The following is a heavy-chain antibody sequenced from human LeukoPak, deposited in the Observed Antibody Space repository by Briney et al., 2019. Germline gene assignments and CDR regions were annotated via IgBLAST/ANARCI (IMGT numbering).Heavy chain of an antibody. CDR3: AREQLRFLEWLPFDY. D-gene: IGHD3-3*01. CDR1: GFTFSSYS. J-gene: IGHJ4*02. V-gene: IGHV3-48*01. CDR2: ISSSSSTI. Sequence: PGGSLRLSCAASGFTFSSYSMNWVRQAPGKGLEWVSYISSSSSTIYYADSVKGRFTISRDNAKNSVYLQMNSLRAEDTAVYYCAREQLRFLEWLPFDYWGQGTLVTVSS.